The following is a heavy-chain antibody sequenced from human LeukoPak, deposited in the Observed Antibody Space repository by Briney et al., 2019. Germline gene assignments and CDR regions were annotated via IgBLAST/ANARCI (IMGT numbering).Heavy chain of an antibody. Sequence: PSETLSLTCTVSGASITNYYWRWIRQPPGQGLEWLGYISFTGTATYNPSVEGRITISVDTANNQSFVSLRSVTAADTAVYYCARGADFSTGSYDWFDPWGQGTLVTVSS. D-gene: IGHD3/OR15-3a*01. CDR1: GASITNYY. J-gene: IGHJ5*02. CDR2: ISFTGTA. CDR3: ARGADFSTGSYDWFDP. V-gene: IGHV4-59*08.